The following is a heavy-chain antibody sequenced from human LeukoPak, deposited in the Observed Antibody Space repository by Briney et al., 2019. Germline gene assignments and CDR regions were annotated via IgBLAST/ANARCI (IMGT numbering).Heavy chain of an antibody. Sequence: SGTLSLTCAVSGGSISSSNWWSWVRQPPGKGLEWIGSIYHSGSTYYNPSLKSRVTISVDTSKNQFSLKLSSVTAADTAVYYCASAGYSYGYPNYYYYYMDVWGKGTTVTVSS. CDR1: GGSISSSNW. J-gene: IGHJ6*03. CDR2: IYHSGST. CDR3: ASAGYSYGYPNYYYYYMDV. V-gene: IGHV4-4*02. D-gene: IGHD5-18*01.